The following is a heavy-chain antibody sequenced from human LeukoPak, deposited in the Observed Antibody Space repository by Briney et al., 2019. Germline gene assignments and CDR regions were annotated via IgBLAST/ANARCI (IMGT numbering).Heavy chain of an antibody. J-gene: IGHJ6*03. CDR3: AKRGYYYYYMDV. CDR2: ISGSGGST. CDR1: GFTFSSYA. Sequence: GGSLRLSCAASGFTFSSYAMSWVRQAPGKGLEWVSAISGSGGSTYYADSVKGRFTISRDSSKNTLYLQMNSLRAEDTAVYYCAKRGYYYYYMDVWGKGTTVTVSS. V-gene: IGHV3-23*01.